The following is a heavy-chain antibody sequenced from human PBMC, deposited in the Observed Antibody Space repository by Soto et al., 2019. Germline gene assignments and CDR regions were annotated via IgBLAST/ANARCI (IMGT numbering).Heavy chain of an antibody. V-gene: IGHV3-74*01. J-gene: IGHJ4*02. D-gene: IGHD6-6*01. CDR3: ARDRPEILNPTDHPMFDY. CDR2: IKSDGSST. Sequence: EVQLVESGGGLVQPGGSLRLSCAASGFTFSSHWMHWVRQVPGKGLVWVSRIKSDGSSTAYADSVKGRFTISRDNAKKTLYRQMKRLRVEDTAIYYCARDRPEILNPTDHPMFDYWGQGTLVTVSS. CDR1: GFTFSSHW.